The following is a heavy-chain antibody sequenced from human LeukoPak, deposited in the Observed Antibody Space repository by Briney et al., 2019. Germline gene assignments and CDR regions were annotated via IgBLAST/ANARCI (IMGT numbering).Heavy chain of an antibody. Sequence: ESLSLTCAVSGYSISSGYYWGWIRQPPGKGLEWIGIINHSGSTYYNPSLKSRVTISIDTSKNQFSLNLSSVTAADTAVYYCSRGGNFAFWGQGTLVTVSS. CDR2: INHSGST. V-gene: IGHV4-38-2*01. J-gene: IGHJ4*02. CDR1: GYSISSGYY. CDR3: SRGGNFAF.